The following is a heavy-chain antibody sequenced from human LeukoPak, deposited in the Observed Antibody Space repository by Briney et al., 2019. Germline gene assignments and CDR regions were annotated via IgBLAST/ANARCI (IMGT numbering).Heavy chain of an antibody. CDR3: ARGGYSSGWYSSPDY. J-gene: IGHJ4*02. CDR1: GFTFSDYY. Sequence: GGSLRLSCAASGFTFSDYYLSWIRQAPGKGLEWVSYISSSGSSIYYADSVKGRFTISRDNAKNSLDLQMNSLRAEDTAVYYCARGGYSSGWYSSPDYWGQGTPVTVSS. D-gene: IGHD6-19*01. CDR2: ISSSGSSI. V-gene: IGHV3-11*01.